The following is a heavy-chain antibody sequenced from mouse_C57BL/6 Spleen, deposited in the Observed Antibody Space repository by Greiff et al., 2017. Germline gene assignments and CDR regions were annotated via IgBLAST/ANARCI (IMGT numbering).Heavy chain of an antibody. Sequence: EVQLQPSGPELVKPGASVKISCKASGYTFTDYYMNWVKQSHGKSLEWIGDIIPNNGGTSYNQKVKGKATLTVDKSSSTAYMELRSLTSEDSAVYYCARGIYYYGSSPYYYAMDYWGQGTSVTVSS. V-gene: IGHV1-26*01. CDR3: ARGIYYYGSSPYYYAMDY. CDR2: IIPNNGGT. J-gene: IGHJ4*01. D-gene: IGHD1-1*01. CDR1: GYTFTDYY.